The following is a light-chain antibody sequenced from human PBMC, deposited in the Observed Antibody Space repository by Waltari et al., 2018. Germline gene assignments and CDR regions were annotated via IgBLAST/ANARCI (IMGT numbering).Light chain of an antibody. Sequence: DIKMTQSPSSLSASAGYPVTIPCRASQGFSTYLNWYQQKPGKPPKRLIYETSNLESGVPSRFSGSGSGTDFTLTISSRQPEDFATYYCLQYNSHPWTFGQGTKLEIK. CDR3: LQYNSHPWT. CDR2: ETS. V-gene: IGKV1-17*01. CDR1: QGFSTY. J-gene: IGKJ1*01.